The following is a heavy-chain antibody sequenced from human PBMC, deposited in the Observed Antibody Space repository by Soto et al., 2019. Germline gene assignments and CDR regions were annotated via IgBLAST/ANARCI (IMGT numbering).Heavy chain of an antibody. J-gene: IGHJ5*02. V-gene: IGHV6-1*01. CDR3: AKGDNLGPKTGYAFDP. CDR2: TYFRSKWYN. Sequence: SQTLSLTCAISGDSVSSNTASWNWIRQSPSRGLEWLGRTYFRSKWYNDYAVSVKSRIIINPDTSNNQFSLQLNSVTPEDTAVYFCAKGDNLGPKTGYAFDPWGQGIRGTVS. CDR1: GDSVSSNTAS. D-gene: IGHD5-12*01.